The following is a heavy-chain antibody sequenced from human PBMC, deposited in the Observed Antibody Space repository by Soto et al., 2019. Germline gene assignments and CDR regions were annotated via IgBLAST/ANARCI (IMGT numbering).Heavy chain of an antibody. V-gene: IGHV3-23*01. CDR1: GFSFFSYA. CDR3: AKIEMGWFAH. J-gene: IGHJ5*02. D-gene: IGHD2-8*01. CDR2: ISGSGGHT. Sequence: GGSLRLSCTGSGFSFFSYAMSWVRQAPGKGLEWVSTISGSGGHTYYADSVKGRFVVSRDNDKNTVYLHMSSLTGEDTAVYFCAKIEMGWFAHWGQGTQVTVSS.